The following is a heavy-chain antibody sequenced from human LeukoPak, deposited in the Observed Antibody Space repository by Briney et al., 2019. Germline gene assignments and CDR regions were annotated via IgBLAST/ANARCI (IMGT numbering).Heavy chain of an antibody. V-gene: IGHV3-9*01. J-gene: IGHJ4*02. CDR1: GFTFSSYW. D-gene: IGHD3-10*01. CDR3: AKDISARYYGSGSYYRAFDY. CDR2: ISWYSGSI. Sequence: GGSLRLSCAASGFTFSSYWMSWVRQAPGKGLEWVSGISWYSGSIGYADSVKGRFTISRDNAKNSLYLQMNSLRAEDTALYYCAKDISARYYGSGSYYRAFDYWGQGTLVTVSS.